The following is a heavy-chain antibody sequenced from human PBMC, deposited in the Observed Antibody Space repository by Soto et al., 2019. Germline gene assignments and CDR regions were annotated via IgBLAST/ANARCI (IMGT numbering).Heavy chain of an antibody. CDR3: ARDLWGYCGTDCYPLDV. CDR2: MYNTGST. J-gene: IGHJ6*02. D-gene: IGHD2-21*02. V-gene: IGHV4-59*01. Sequence: SETLCLTCTVAGGSIRGYYWSWIRQTPGKGLEWIGYMYNTGSTVYNPSFKSRVTISVDTSKNQFSLKLNSVTAADTAVYYCARDLWGYCGTDCYPLDVWGQGTTVTV. CDR1: GGSIRGYY.